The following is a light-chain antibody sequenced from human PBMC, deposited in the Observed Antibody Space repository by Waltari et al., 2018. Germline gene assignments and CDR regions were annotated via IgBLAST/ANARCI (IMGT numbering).Light chain of an antibody. CDR3: LQATRFPRS. CDR2: KIS. V-gene: IGKV2-24*01. Sequence: DIVMTQTPLSSSVTLGQPASISCRSSQSLVHSDDRNTYLGWLHQRPGQPPRLLIYKISNRFSGVPDRFSGSGAGTDFTLKISRVEAEDVGVYYCLQATRFPRSFGQGTKLEI. J-gene: IGKJ2*01. CDR1: QSLVHSDDRNTY.